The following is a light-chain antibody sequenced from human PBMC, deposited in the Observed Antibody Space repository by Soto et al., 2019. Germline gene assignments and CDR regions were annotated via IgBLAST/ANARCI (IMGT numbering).Light chain of an antibody. Sequence: EVEMTQSPATVSVSTGERAPLSCRASQSVSSNLTWYQQKPGQAPRLLIYGASTRATGTPARFSGSGSGTEFTLTISSLQSEDFAVYYCQQYNSWPPYTFGQGTKVDIK. CDR1: QSVSSN. CDR2: GAS. V-gene: IGKV3-15*01. J-gene: IGKJ2*01. CDR3: QQYNSWPPYT.